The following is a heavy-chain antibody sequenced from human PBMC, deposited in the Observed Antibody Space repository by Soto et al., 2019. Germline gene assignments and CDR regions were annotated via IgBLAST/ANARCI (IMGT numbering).Heavy chain of an antibody. J-gene: IGHJ6*02. V-gene: IGHV4-30-4*01. CDR2: YHSGGST. CDR1: GVSLNTADTW. Sequence: QVQLQESGSGLVKPSQSLSLTCTVSGVSLNTADTWSSWIRQSPGKGLEFIGYYHSGGSTYYDASFRSRVIISADTSNSQFSLKLSSVTVADTAVYFCVRSRQMESGNDYGVDVRGQGTTVTVSS. D-gene: IGHD1-1*01. CDR3: VRSRQMESGNDYGVDV.